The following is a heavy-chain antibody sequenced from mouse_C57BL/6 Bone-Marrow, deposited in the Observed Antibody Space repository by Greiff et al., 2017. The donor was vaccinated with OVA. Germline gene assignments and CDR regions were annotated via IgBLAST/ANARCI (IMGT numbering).Heavy chain of an antibody. J-gene: IGHJ1*03. Sequence: QVQLQQPGAELVKPGASVKLSCKASGYTFTSYWMHWVKQRPGQGLEWIGMIHPNSGSTNYNEKFKSKATLTVDKSSSTAYMQLSSLTSEDSAVYYCARRPLGYWYFDVWGTGTTVTVSS. CDR1: GYTFTSYW. CDR3: ARRPLGYWYFDV. CDR2: IHPNSGST. V-gene: IGHV1-64*01. D-gene: IGHD3-1*01.